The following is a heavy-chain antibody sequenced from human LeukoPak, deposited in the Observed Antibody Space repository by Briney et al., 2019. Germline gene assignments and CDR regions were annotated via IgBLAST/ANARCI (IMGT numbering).Heavy chain of an antibody. CDR1: GYTLTELS. V-gene: IGHV1-24*01. CDR3: ATGRFRYYDSSGYVDY. J-gene: IGHJ4*02. Sequence: GASVKVSCKVSGYTLTELSMHWVRQAPGKGLEWMGGFDPEDGETIYAQKFQGRVTMTEDTSTDTAYMELSSLRSEDTAVYYCATGRFRYYDSSGYVDYWGQGTLVTVSS. D-gene: IGHD3-22*01. CDR2: FDPEDGET.